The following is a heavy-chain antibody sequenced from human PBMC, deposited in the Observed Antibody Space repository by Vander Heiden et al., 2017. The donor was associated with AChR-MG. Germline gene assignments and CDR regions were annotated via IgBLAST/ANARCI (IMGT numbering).Heavy chain of an antibody. J-gene: IGHJ5*02. CDR1: GFTFSSYG. D-gene: IGHD2-15*01. CDR3: ARDRDCSGGSCYAYNWFDP. V-gene: IGHV3-33*01. CDR2: IWYDGSNK. Sequence: QVQLVESGGGVVQPGRSLRLSCAASGFTFSSYGMPWVRQAPGKGLEWVAVIWYDGSNKYYADSVKGRFTISRDNSKNTLYLQMNSLRAEDTAVYYCARDRDCSGGSCYAYNWFDPWGQGTLVTVSS.